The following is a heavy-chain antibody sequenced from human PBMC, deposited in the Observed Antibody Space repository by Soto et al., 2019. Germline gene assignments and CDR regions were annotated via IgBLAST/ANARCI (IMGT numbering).Heavy chain of an antibody. D-gene: IGHD4-17*01. Sequence: PGGSLRLSCAASGFTFSSYGMRWVRQAPGKGLEWVAVISYDGSNKYYADSVKGRFTISRDNSKNTLYLQMNSLRAEDTAVYYCAKEGGDYLVLLYYYGMDVWGQGTTVTVSS. J-gene: IGHJ6*02. V-gene: IGHV3-30*18. CDR2: ISYDGSNK. CDR1: GFTFSSYG. CDR3: AKEGGDYLVLLYYYGMDV.